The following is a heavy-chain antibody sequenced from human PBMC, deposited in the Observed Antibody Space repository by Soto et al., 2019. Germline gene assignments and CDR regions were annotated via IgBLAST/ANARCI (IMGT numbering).Heavy chain of an antibody. V-gene: IGHV1-8*01. CDR2: MNTNSGNT. J-gene: IGHJ6*01. Sequence: QVLLVQSGAEVKKPGASVKVSCKASGYTFTSSDINWVRQATGQGLGWMGWMNTNSGNTGYAHESPGRVTRTRNTATSAAYMELSSPRSEDAAVCYRAREGVRGMDVWGQGTTVTVSS. CDR3: AREGVRGMDV. D-gene: IGHD2-21*01. CDR1: GYTFTSSD.